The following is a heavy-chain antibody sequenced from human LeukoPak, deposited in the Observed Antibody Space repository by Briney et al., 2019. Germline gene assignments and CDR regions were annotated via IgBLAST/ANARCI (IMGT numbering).Heavy chain of an antibody. D-gene: IGHD4-17*01. CDR3: ARATYYDYGDYAAESYYYGMDV. V-gene: IGHV3-11*01. CDR2: ISSSGSTI. Sequence: GGSLRLSCAACGFTFSDYYMSWIRQAPGKGLEWVSYISSSGSTIYYADSVKGRFTISRDNAKNSLYLQMNSLRAEDTAVYYCARATYYDYGDYAAESYYYGMDVWGQGTTVTVSS. J-gene: IGHJ6*02. CDR1: GFTFSDYY.